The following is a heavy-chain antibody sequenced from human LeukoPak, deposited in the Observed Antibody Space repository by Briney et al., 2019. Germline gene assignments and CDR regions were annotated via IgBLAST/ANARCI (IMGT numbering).Heavy chain of an antibody. CDR2: INPNSGGT. Sequence: ASVKVSCKASGYTFTGYYLHCVRQAPGHGLEWMGWINPNSGGTNYAKKFQGRVTVTRDTSISTAYMDLSRLRSDDTAVYYCARGYGSGPNYYYVMDVWGQGTTVTVSS. V-gene: IGHV1-2*02. CDR3: ARGYGSGPNYYYVMDV. D-gene: IGHD3-10*01. J-gene: IGHJ6*02. CDR1: GYTFTGYY.